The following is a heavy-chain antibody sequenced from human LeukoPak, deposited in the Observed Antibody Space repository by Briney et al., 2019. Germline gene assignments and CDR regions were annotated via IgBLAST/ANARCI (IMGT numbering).Heavy chain of an antibody. CDR2: IIPIFGTA. CDR3: ARLFSLSSMTMQDTSFDY. Sequence: ASVKVSCKASGGTFSSYAISWVRQAPGQGLEWMGGIIPIFGTANYAQKFQGRVTITADESTSTAYMELSSLRSEDTAVYYCARLFSLSSMTMQDTSFDYWGQGTLVTVSS. V-gene: IGHV1-69*01. D-gene: IGHD4/OR15-4a*01. J-gene: IGHJ4*02. CDR1: GGTFSSYA.